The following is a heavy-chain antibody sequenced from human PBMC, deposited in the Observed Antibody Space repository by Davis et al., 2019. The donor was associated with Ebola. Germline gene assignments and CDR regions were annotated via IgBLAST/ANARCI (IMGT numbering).Heavy chain of an antibody. CDR3: ARDGGGIVVVVAGVSPLDY. CDR1: GYTFTSYA. V-gene: IGHV1-3*01. J-gene: IGHJ4*02. CDR2: INAGNGNT. Sequence: ASVKVSCKASGYTFTSYAMHWVRQAPGQRLEWMGWINAGNGNTKYSQKFQGRVTITRDTSASTAYMELSSLRSEDTAVYYCARDGGGIVVVVAGVSPLDYWGQGTLVTVSS. D-gene: IGHD2-15*01.